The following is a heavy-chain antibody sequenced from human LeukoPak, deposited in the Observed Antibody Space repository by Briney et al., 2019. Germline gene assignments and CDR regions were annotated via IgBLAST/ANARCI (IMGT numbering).Heavy chain of an antibody. D-gene: IGHD1-26*01. V-gene: IGHV3-30*02. CDR2: IRYDGSEE. Sequence: GGCLRLSCAASGFTFSSYGMHWVRQAPGKGLEWVAFIRYDGSEEYYAESLRGRFTISRDNSKDTLYLQMNSLITEDTAVYYCAKDQAGAWGQGTLVTVSS. CDR3: AKDQAGA. J-gene: IGHJ5*02. CDR1: GFTFSSYG.